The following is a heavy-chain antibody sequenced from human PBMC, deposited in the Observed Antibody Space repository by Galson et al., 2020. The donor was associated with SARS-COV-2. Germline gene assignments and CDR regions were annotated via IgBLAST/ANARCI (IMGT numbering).Heavy chain of an antibody. CDR2: ISGSGSST. J-gene: IGHJ6*03. D-gene: IGHD5-12*01. Sequence: GESLRLSCAASGFTFSSYAMSWVRQAPGSGLEWVSAISGSGSSTYYADSVKGRFTISRDNSKNTVYLQMTSLRAEDTAVYYGAKESSQLRCGALGAYYCMDVWGKGTTVAIAS. CDR3: AKESSQLRCGALGAYYCMDV. CDR1: GFTFSSYA. V-gene: IGHV3-23*01.